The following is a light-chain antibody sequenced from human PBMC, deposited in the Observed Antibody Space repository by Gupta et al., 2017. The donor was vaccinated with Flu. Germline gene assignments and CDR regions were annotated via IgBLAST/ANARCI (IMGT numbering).Light chain of an antibody. CDR2: GAS. CDR1: QNVNSN. V-gene: IGKV3-15*01. J-gene: IGKJ5*01. Sequence: ATLSVSPGERATRSCRASQNVNSNLAWYHQKPGQAPRLLIYGASTRATGISARFSGSGSGTDFTLTISSRQSEDFALYYCQQYDRWPLITFGQGTRLEIK. CDR3: QQYDRWPLIT.